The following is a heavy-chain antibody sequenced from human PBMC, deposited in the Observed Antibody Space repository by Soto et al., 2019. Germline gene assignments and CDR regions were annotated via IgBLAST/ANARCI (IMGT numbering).Heavy chain of an antibody. CDR2: MNPNSGNT. V-gene: IGHV1-8*01. CDR1: GYTFTSYD. J-gene: IGHJ3*02. CDR3: AGTRTHSSSWNTPRVADAFDS. D-gene: IGHD6-13*01. Sequence: ASVKVSCRASGYTFTSYDINWVRQATAQGLEWMGCMNPNSGNTGYAQKFQGRVTMTRNTSISTAYMELSSLRSEDTAVYYCAGTRTHSSSWNTPRVADAFDSCGQGTMVTVSS.